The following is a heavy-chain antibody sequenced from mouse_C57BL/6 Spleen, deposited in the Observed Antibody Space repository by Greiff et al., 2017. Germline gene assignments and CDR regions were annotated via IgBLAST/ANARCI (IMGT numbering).Heavy chain of an antibody. CDR2: IDPSDSET. D-gene: IGHD2-4*01. V-gene: IGHV1-52*01. CDR1: GYTFTSYW. Sequence: QVQLQQPGAELVRPGSSVKLSCKASGYTFTSYWMHWVKQRPIQGLEWIGNIDPSDSETHYNQKFKDKATLTVDKSSSTAYMQLSSLPSEDSAVYYCARDDYGGFAYWGQGTLVTVSA. CDR3: ARDDYGGFAY. J-gene: IGHJ3*01.